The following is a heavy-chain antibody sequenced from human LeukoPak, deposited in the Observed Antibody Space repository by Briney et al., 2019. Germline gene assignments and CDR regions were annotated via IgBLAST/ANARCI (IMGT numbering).Heavy chain of an antibody. CDR1: GGSFRGYY. CDR3: ARGQVHLWSPTYIDY. V-gene: IGHV4-34*01. Sequence: PSETLSLTCAVYGGSFRGYYWSWIRQPPGKGQEWIGEVNHSGSTNYNPSLKSRVTILVDPSKNQFSLKLSSVTAADTAVYYCARGQVHLWSPTYIDYWGQGTLVTVSS. D-gene: IGHD1-1*01. J-gene: IGHJ4*02. CDR2: VNHSGST.